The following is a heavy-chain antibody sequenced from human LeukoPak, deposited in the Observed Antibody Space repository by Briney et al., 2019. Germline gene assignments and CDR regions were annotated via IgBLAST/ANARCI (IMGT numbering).Heavy chain of an antibody. CDR3: ATSYYYDSSGWFDY. V-gene: IGHV4-59*08. CDR2: IYSSGST. J-gene: IGHJ4*02. Sequence: SETLSLTCTVSGASMSSFYWSWIRQSPGKGLEWIGYIYSSGSTNYNPSLKSRVTISVDTSKSQFSLKLSSVTAADTAVYYCATSYYYDSSGWFDYWGQGTLVTVSS. D-gene: IGHD3-22*01. CDR1: GASMSSFY.